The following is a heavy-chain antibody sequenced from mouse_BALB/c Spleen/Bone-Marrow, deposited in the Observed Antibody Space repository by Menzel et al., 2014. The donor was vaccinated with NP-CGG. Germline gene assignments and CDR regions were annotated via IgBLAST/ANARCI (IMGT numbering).Heavy chain of an antibody. Sequence: QLQESGPELVKPGASVKMSCKASGYIFTAYVMHWVKQKPGQGLEWIGFFNPYNDDSNYNEKFKGKATLTSDESSSTAYMELSSLTSEDSAVYYCAREGWLLRFDYWGQGTTLTVSS. V-gene: IGHV1-14*01. CDR3: AREGWLLRFDY. CDR2: FNPYNDDS. CDR1: GYIFTAYV. D-gene: IGHD2-3*01. J-gene: IGHJ2*01.